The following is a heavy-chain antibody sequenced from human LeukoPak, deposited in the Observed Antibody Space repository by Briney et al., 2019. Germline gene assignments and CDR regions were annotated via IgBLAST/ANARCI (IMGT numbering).Heavy chain of an antibody. Sequence: GASVKVSCKASGYTFTSYYMHWVRQAPGQGLEWMGIISLSGGSTSYAQKFQGRVTMTRDTSTSTVYMELSSLRSEDTAVYYCARAEGYFDWLLPFDPWGQGTLVTVSS. CDR3: ARAEGYFDWLLPFDP. J-gene: IGHJ5*02. CDR2: ISLSGGST. CDR1: GYTFTSYY. D-gene: IGHD3-9*01. V-gene: IGHV1-46*01.